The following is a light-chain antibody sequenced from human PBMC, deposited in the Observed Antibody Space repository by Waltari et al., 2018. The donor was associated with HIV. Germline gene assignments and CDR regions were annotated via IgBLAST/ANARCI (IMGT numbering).Light chain of an antibody. J-gene: IGLJ3*02. CDR2: AKN. CDR1: RSNIGRNT. V-gene: IGLV1-44*01. CDR3: AAWDDSLNGRV. Sequence: QSVLTQPPSATGTPGQRVTISCSGSRSNIGRNTVNWYQQLPGTAPKLLIYAKNLRPSGGPDRFSGSKSDTSASLAISGLQSEDEADYYCAAWDDSLNGRVFGGGTKLTVL.